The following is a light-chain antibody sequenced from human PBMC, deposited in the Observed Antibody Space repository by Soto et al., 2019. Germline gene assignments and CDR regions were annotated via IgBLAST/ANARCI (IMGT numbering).Light chain of an antibody. CDR3: SSYTSSSTRV. Sequence: QSVLTQPASVSGSPGQSITISCTGTSSDVGGYNYVSWYQQHPGKAPKLMISEVSNRPSGVSSRFSGSKSGNTASLTISGLQAEDEADYYCSSYTSSSTRVFGTGTKLTVL. CDR1: SSDVGGYNY. J-gene: IGLJ1*01. CDR2: EVS. V-gene: IGLV2-14*01.